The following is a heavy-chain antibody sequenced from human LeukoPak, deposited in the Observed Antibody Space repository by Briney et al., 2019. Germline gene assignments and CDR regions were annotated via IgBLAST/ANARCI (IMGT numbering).Heavy chain of an antibody. CDR1: EFSLSTSGVG. J-gene: IGHJ5*02. Sequence: SGPTLVNPTQTLTLTCTFSEFSLSTSGVGVDWIRQPPGKALEWLALIYLDDDKRNSPSLKSRLTIPKDTSKNQGVLRMTNMDPVDTATYYCAHRFDSSVRSNWFDPWGQGTLVTVSS. CDR3: AHRFDSSVRSNWFDP. CDR2: IYLDDDK. V-gene: IGHV2-5*02. D-gene: IGHD6-25*01.